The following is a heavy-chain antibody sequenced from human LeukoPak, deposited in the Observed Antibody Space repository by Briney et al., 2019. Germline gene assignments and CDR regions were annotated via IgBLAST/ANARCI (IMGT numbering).Heavy chain of an antibody. D-gene: IGHD5-12*01. J-gene: IGHJ4*02. Sequence: PSQTLSLTCAVSGGSISSGGYSWSWIRQPPGKGLEWIGYIYHSGSTYYNPPLKSRVTISVDRSKNQFSLKLSSVTAADTAVYYCARENSGCIDYWGQGTLVIVSS. CDR3: ARENSGCIDY. CDR1: GGSISSGGYS. V-gene: IGHV4-30-2*01. CDR2: IYHSGST.